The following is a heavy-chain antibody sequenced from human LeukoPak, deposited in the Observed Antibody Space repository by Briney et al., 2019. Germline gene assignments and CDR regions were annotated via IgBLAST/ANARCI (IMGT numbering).Heavy chain of an antibody. D-gene: IGHD1-20*01. CDR3: ARDGNRGITGPHNSFDI. J-gene: IGHJ3*02. CDR2: ISSSGSTI. V-gene: IGHV3-11*04. Sequence: GGSLRLSCAASGFTFSDYYMSWIRQAPGKGLEWVSDISSSGSTIYCADSVKGRFTISRDNAKNSLYLQMNSLRAEDTAVYYCARDGNRGITGPHNSFDIWGQGTMVTVSS. CDR1: GFTFSDYY.